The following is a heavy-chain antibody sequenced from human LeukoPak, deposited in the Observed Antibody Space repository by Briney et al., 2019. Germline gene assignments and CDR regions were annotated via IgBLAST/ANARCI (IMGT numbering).Heavy chain of an antibody. Sequence: GGSLRLSCAASGFTFSSYAMSWVRQAPGKGLEWVSAISGSGGSTYYADSVKGRFTISRDNSKNTLYLQMNSLRAEDTAVYYCAKGGGITMIVGPWFDPWGQGTLVTVSS. CDR2: ISGSGGST. CDR3: AKGGGITMIVGPWFDP. D-gene: IGHD3-22*01. V-gene: IGHV3-23*01. J-gene: IGHJ5*02. CDR1: GFTFSSYA.